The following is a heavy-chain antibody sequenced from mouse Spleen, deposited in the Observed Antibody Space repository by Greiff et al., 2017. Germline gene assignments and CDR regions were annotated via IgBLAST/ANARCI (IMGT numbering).Heavy chain of an antibody. CDR3: VREGALYYYGSSSYAMDY. CDR1: GFTFNTYA. CDR2: IRSKSSNYAT. Sequence: GGGLVQPKGSLKLSCAASGFTFNTYAMHWVRQAPGKGLEWVARIRSKSSNYATYYADSVKDRFTISRDDSQSMLYLQMNNLKTEDTAMYYCVREGALYYYGSSSYAMDYWGQGTSVTVSS. D-gene: IGHD1-1*01. V-gene: IGHV10-3*01. J-gene: IGHJ4*01.